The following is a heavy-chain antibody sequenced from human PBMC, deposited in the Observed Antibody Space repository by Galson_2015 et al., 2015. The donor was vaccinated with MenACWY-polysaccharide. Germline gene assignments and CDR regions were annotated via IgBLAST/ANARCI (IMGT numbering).Heavy chain of an antibody. CDR3: AIGKSRYSNY. J-gene: IGHJ4*02. D-gene: IGHD4-11*01. Sequence: LSLTCAVYGGSFSGYYWTWIRQPPGEGLEWIGEINPSGSTNYNPSLKSRVTISLDTSKNESPLKVSSVTAADTAMYYCAIGKSRYSNYWGQGTLVTVSS. CDR1: GGSFSGYY. V-gene: IGHV4-34*01. CDR2: INPSGST.